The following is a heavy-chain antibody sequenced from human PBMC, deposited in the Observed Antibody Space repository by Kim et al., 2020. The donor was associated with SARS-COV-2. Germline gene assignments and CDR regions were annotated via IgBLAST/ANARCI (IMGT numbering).Heavy chain of an antibody. CDR2: TT. CDR3: TRVNYYYGMDV. J-gene: IGHJ6*02. V-gene: IGHV3-49*02. Sequence: TTENAASVKGRFTTQMDDSKSIAYLQMNSLNTEDTAVYYCTRVNYYYGMDVWGQGTTVTVSS.